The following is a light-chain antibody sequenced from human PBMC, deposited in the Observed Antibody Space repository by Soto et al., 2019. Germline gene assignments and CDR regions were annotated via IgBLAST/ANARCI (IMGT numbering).Light chain of an antibody. CDR1: QSISTY. J-gene: IGKJ2*01. CDR2: VAS. CDR3: QQSYRSPYT. V-gene: IGKV1-39*01. Sequence: DIQMTQSPSSLSASVGDRVTITCRASQSISTYLNWYQQKPGKPPKFLIYVASTLQSGVPSRLSGSGSGTDITLTITSLQPEEFATYYCQQSYRSPYTFGQGTKLEV.